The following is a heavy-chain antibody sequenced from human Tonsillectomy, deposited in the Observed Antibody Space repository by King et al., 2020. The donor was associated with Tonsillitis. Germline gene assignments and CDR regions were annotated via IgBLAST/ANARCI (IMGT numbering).Heavy chain of an antibody. CDR3: SRTYRGIYIVIFYY. CDR1: GYTFTNYG. CDR2: ISPYNDNT. V-gene: IGHV1-18*01. Sequence: VQLVESGAEVKKPGASVKVSCTASGYTFTNYGINWVRQAPGQGLEWMGWISPYNDNTNYAQKLQGRVTMTTDNSTSTAYMEMSSLRSDDTAVYYCSRTYRGIYIVIFYYWGQEPLVTVSS. J-gene: IGHJ4*02. D-gene: IGHD1-26*01.